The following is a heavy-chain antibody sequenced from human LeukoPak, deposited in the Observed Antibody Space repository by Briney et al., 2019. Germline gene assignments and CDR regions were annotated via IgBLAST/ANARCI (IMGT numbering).Heavy chain of an antibody. Sequence: AASVQVSCMASGYTFTSYDINWVRQATGQGLEWMGWMNPNSGNTGYAQKFQGRVTMTRNTSISTAYMELSSLRSEDTAVYYCARDHYYDSSGYLYYYGMDVWGQGTTVTVSS. CDR1: GYTFTSYD. D-gene: IGHD3-22*01. V-gene: IGHV1-8*01. CDR3: ARDHYYDSSGYLYYYGMDV. CDR2: MNPNSGNT. J-gene: IGHJ6*02.